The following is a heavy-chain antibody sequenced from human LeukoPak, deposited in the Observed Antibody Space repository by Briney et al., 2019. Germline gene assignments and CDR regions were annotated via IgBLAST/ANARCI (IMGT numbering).Heavy chain of an antibody. V-gene: IGHV1-2*02. J-gene: IGHJ5*02. Sequence: ASVKVSCKASGYTFTGYYMHWVRQAPGQGLEWMGWINPNSGGTNYAQKFQGGVTMTRDTSISTAYMELSRLRSDDTAVYYCARAQAVAAIRWFDPWGQGTLVTVSS. CDR2: INPNSGGT. CDR1: GYTFTGYY. CDR3: ARAQAVAAIRWFDP. D-gene: IGHD6-19*01.